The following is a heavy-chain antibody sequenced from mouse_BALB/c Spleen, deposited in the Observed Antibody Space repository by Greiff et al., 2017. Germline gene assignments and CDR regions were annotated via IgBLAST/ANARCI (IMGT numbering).Heavy chain of an antibody. J-gene: IGHJ2*01. Sequence: QVQLQQSGAELARPGASVKMSCKASGYTFTSYTMHWVKQRPGQGLEWIGYINPSSGYTNYNQKFKDKATLTADKSSSTAYMQLSSLTSEDSAVYYCASRPYGNYYFDYWGQGTTLTVSS. CDR3: ASRPYGNYYFDY. V-gene: IGHV1-4*01. CDR1: GYTFTSYT. CDR2: INPSSGYT. D-gene: IGHD2-1*01.